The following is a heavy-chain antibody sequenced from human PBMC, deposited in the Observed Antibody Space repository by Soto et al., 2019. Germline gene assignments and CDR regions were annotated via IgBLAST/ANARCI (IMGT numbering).Heavy chain of an antibody. D-gene: IGHD1-26*01. CDR3: AKVPKFGRSYWG. CDR1: GFTFSSYA. CDR2: ISDSGYST. V-gene: IGHV3-23*01. J-gene: IGHJ4*02. Sequence: EVQLLESGGGLVQPGGSLRLSCAASGFTFSSYAMSWVRQAPGKGLDWVSTISDSGYSTYYADSVKGRFTISRDNSKNMLFLQVNSLRVEDTAIYYCAKVPKFGRSYWGWGQGTLVTVSS.